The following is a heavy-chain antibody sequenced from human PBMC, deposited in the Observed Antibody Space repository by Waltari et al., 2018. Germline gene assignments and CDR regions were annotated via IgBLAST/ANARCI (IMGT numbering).Heavy chain of an antibody. CDR2: MNPNSGNT. Sequence: QGQLVQSGAEMKTPGASLKFSCTASGYTFTSYPINWLRLATVQRLEWMGWMNPNSGNTGHAQKFQGRFTMIRNTSISTAYMELISLRAEETAVYYCARGRGSSWLYYYYYYMDVWGKGTTVTVSS. CDR3: ARGRGSSWLYYYYYYMDV. D-gene: IGHD6-13*01. CDR1: GYTFTSYP. V-gene: IGHV1-8*01. J-gene: IGHJ6*03.